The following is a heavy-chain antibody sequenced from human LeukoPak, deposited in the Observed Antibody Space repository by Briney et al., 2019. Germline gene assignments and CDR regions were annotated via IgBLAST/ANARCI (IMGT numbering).Heavy chain of an antibody. CDR2: ISSGSDHI. V-gene: IGHV3-21*01. D-gene: IGHD6-6*01. Sequence: GGSLRLSCAASGFTFSTYSMNWVRQAPGKGLEWVSSISSGSDHIYYADSVKGRFTISRDNAENSLYLQMDSLRAEDTAVFFCARNDYASSSGYDFWGQGTLVTVSS. CDR3: ARNDYASSSGYDF. J-gene: IGHJ4*02. CDR1: GFTFSTYS.